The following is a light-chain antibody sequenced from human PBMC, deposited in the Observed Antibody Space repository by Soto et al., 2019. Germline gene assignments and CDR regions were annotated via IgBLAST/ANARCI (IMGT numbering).Light chain of an antibody. CDR2: KAS. CDR3: LQDYDYPRT. CDR1: QSISSW. J-gene: IGKJ1*01. Sequence: DIQMTQSPSTLSGSVGDRVTITCRASQSISSWLAWYQQKPGKAPKILIYKASSLESGVPSRFSGRGSGTDFTLTISSLQPEDFATYYCLQDYDYPRTFGQGTKVDIK. V-gene: IGKV1-5*03.